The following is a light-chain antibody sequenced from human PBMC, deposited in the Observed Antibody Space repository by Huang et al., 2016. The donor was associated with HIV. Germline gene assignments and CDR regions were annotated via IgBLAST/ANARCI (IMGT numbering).Light chain of an antibody. Sequence: DIVMTQSPLSLPVTPGEPASISCRSSQSLLHSNGYKYLNWYLQKPGQSTQLLIYLGSNRASGVPDRFSGSGSGTYFTLKISRVEAEDVGVYYCMQALQTPKTFGQGTKVEIK. CDR3: MQALQTPKT. CDR2: LGS. CDR1: QSLLHSNGYKY. J-gene: IGKJ1*01. V-gene: IGKV2-28*01.